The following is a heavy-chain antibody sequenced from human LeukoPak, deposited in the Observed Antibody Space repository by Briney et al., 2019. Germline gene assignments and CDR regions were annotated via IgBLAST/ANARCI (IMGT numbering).Heavy chain of an antibody. J-gene: IGHJ4*02. CDR2: ISYDGSNK. CDR3: VRQFAS. CDR1: GSTFSSYG. V-gene: IGHV3-30*03. Sequence: GRSLRLSCAASGSTFSSYGMHWVRQAPGKGLEWVAIISYDGSNKYYADSVKGRFTISRDNGKSSLYLQMNSLRVEDTALYYCVRQFASWGQGTLVTVSS.